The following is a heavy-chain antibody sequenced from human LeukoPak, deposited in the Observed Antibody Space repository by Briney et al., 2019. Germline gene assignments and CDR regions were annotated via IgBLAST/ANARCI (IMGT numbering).Heavy chain of an antibody. Sequence: ASVKVSCKASGYTFTSYYMHWVRQAPGQGLEWMGIINPSGGSTSYAQKFQGRVTMTRDTSTSTAYMELSSLRSEDTAVYYCARDPAGVAGPNWFDPWGQGTLVTVSS. CDR3: ARDPAGVAGPNWFDP. J-gene: IGHJ5*02. V-gene: IGHV1-46*01. D-gene: IGHD6-19*01. CDR2: INPSGGST. CDR1: GYTFTSYY.